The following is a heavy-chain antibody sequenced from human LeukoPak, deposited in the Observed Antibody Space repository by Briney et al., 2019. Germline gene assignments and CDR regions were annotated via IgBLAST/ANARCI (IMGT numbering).Heavy chain of an antibody. CDR1: GFTFDDYG. J-gene: IGHJ5*02. D-gene: IGHD1-1*01. CDR2: INWNGGST. CDR3: ARELTGTTEFSWFDP. Sequence: PGGSLRLSCAASGFTFDDYGMSWVRQAPGKGLEWVSGINWNGGSTGYADSVKGRFTISRDNAKNSLYLQMNSLRAEDTALYYCARELTGTTEFSWFDPWGQGTLVTVSS. V-gene: IGHV3-20*04.